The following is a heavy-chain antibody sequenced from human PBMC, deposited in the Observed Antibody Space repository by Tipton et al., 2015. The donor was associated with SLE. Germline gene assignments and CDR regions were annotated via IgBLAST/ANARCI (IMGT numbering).Heavy chain of an antibody. CDR3: ARGLPYADAFDI. V-gene: IGHV1-8*02. D-gene: IGHD2-8*01. CDR1: GYTFTSYD. CDR2: MNPNSGNT. J-gene: IGHJ3*02. Sequence: QLVQSGTEVKKPGASVKVSCKASGYTFTSYDINWVRQATGQGLEWMGWMNPNSGNTGYAQEFQGRVTMTRNTSISTAYMEPSSLRSEDTAVYYCARGLPYADAFDIWGQGTMVTVSS.